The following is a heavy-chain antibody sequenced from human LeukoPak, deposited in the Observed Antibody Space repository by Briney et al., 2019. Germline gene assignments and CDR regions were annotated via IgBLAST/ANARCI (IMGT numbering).Heavy chain of an antibody. V-gene: IGHV4-34*01. CDR2: INHSGST. J-gene: IGHJ5*02. CDR3: ARSPSYCSSTSCYPSRSPHWFDP. D-gene: IGHD2-2*01. CDR1: GGSFSGYY. Sequence: KPSETLSLTCAVYGGSFSGYYWSWIRQPPGKGLEWIGEINHSGSTNYSPSLKSRVTISVDTSKNQFSLKLSSVTAADTAVYYCARSPSYCSSTSCYPSRSPHWFDPWGQGTLVTVSS.